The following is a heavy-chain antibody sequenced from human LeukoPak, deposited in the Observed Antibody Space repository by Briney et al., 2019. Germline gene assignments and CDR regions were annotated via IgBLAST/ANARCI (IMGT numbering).Heavy chain of an antibody. CDR3: ARGESSGFDY. CDR1: GFTFSSYA. D-gene: IGHD6-19*01. J-gene: IGHJ4*02. V-gene: IGHV3-30*04. CDR2: ISYDGSNK. Sequence: GGSLRLSCAASGFTFSSYAMHWVRQAPGKGLEWVAVISYDGSNKYYADSVKGRFTISRDNSKNTLYLQMNSLRAEDTAVYYCARGESSGFDYWGKGTLVTVSS.